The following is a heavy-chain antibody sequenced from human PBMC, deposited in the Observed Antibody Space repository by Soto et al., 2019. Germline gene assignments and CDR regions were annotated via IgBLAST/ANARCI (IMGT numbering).Heavy chain of an antibody. V-gene: IGHV2-5*02. D-gene: IGHD3-22*01. Sequence: SGPTLVNPTQTLTLTCTFSGFSLSTSGVAVGWIRQPPGKALEWLALIYWDDDKRYNPSLKSRLTITKDTSRDQVVLTMTNMDPADTATSSSAPSFVSSTYYYVSLHVCGQGTTDIVSS. CDR1: GFSLSTSGVA. CDR3: APSFVSSTYYYVSLHV. J-gene: IGHJ6*01. CDR2: IYWDDDK.